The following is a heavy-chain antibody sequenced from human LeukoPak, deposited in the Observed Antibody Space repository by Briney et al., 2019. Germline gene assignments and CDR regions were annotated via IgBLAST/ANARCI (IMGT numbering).Heavy chain of an antibody. CDR3: ARSGPINYYYYGMDV. V-gene: IGHV5-51*01. CDR1: GYSFTSYW. CDR2: IYPGDSDT. Sequence: GEPLKISCKGSGYSFTSYWIGWVRPMPGKGLEWMGIIYPGDSDTRYSPSFQGQVTISADKSISTAYLQWSSLKASDTAMYYCARSGPINYYYYGMDVWGQGTTVTVSS. D-gene: IGHD3-10*01. J-gene: IGHJ6*02.